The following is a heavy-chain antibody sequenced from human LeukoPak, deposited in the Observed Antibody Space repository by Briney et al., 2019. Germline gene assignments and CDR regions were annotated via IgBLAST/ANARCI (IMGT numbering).Heavy chain of an antibody. J-gene: IGHJ4*02. D-gene: IGHD3-9*01. CDR2: ISGSGGST. V-gene: IGHV3-23*01. Sequence: GGTLRLSCAASGFTFSSYGMSWVRQAPGKGLEWVSAISGSGGSTYYADSVKGRFTISRDNAKNSLYLQMNSLRAEDTALYYCAKADGYFDWAQGFDYWGQGTLVTVSS. CDR1: GFTFSSYG. CDR3: AKADGYFDWAQGFDY.